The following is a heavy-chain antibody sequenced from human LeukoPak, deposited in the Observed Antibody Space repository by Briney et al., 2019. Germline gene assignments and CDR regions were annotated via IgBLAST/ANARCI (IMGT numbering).Heavy chain of an antibody. CDR1: GYSFTSYW. D-gene: IGHD6-13*01. Sequence: GESLKISCKGSGYSFTSYWISWVRQMPGKGLEWMGIIYPGDSDTRYSPSFQGQVTISADKSISTAYLQWSSLKASDTAMYYCARPKDAAGPPGWFDPWGQGTLVTVSS. V-gene: IGHV5-51*01. CDR2: IYPGDSDT. J-gene: IGHJ5*02. CDR3: ARPKDAAGPPGWFDP.